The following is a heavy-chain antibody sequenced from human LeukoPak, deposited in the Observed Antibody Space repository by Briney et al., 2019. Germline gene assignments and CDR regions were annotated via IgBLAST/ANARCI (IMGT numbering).Heavy chain of an antibody. J-gene: IGHJ4*02. CDR3: ARGLASGYPPIPFDY. V-gene: IGHV4-34*01. CDR2: ITYDGST. Sequence: SETLSLTCAVFGGSFDGYYWSWIRQPPGKGLEWIGEITYDGSTNYNPSLKSRVTISVDTSKIQFSLNLSSVTAADTAIYYCARGLASGYPPIPFDYWGQRTQVTVSS. D-gene: IGHD3-3*01. CDR1: GGSFDGYY.